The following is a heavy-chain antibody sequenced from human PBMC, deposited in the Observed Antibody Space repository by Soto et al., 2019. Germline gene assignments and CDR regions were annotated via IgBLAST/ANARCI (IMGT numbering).Heavy chain of an antibody. V-gene: IGHV1-18*01. CDR3: ARAFGSTDY. CDR1: GYTFSSYG. Sequence: QVQLVQSGAEVKKPGASVKVSCEASGYTFSSYGISWVRRAPGQGFEWMGWISGYNSITRYAQKFQGRVTMTTDTSTSTAYMELRSLRSDDTAVYYCARAFGSTDYWGQGTLVTVSS. J-gene: IGHJ4*02. CDR2: ISGYNSIT. D-gene: IGHD6-13*01.